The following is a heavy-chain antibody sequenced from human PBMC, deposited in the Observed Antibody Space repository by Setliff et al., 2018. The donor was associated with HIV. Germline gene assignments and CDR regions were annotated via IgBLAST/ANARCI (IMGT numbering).Heavy chain of an antibody. Sequence: ASVKVSCKASGYTFTSYGISWVRQAPGQGLEWMGRISVGNGDSKYSRASQDRVSITKDTSAHTAYVELTRLRSEDTAVYYCVSPMFYDGTVVWGQGTLVTV. CDR3: VSPMFYDGTVV. J-gene: IGHJ4*02. CDR2: ISVGNGDS. V-gene: IGHV1-18*01. CDR1: GYTFTSYG. D-gene: IGHD1-1*01.